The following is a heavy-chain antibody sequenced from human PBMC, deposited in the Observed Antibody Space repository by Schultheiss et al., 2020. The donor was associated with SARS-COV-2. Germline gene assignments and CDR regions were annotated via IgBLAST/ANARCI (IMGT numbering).Heavy chain of an antibody. J-gene: IGHJ6*02. D-gene: IGHD5-18*01. Sequence: TLSLTCAVYGGSFSGYYWSWIRQPPGKALEWLAHIFSNDEKSYSTSLKSRLTISKDTSKSQVVLTMTNMDPVDTATYYCARIRGGYSYGSIWVYYYYGMDVWGQGTTVTVSS. V-gene: IGHV2-26*01. CDR2: IFSNDEK. CDR3: ARIRGGYSYGSIWVYYYYGMDV. CDR1: GGSFSGYYW.